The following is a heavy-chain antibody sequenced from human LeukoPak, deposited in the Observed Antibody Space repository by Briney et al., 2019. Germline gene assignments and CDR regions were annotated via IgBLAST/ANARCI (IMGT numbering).Heavy chain of an antibody. J-gene: IGHJ4*02. CDR1: GFTVSSNH. CDR3: ATLGPTEYFVY. Sequence: PGGSLRLSCAASGFTVSSNHVSWVRQAPGKGLEWVSVIYSGGTTYYADSVKGRFTISRDNSKSTLYLRMNSLRAEDTAVYYCATLGPTEYFVYWGQGTLVTVSS. D-gene: IGHD4-11*01. CDR2: IYSGGTT. V-gene: IGHV3-53*01.